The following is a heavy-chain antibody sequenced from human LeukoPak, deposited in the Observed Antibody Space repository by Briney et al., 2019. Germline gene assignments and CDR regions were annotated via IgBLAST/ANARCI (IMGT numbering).Heavy chain of an antibody. CDR3: ARDLGVDRYCSSTSCLRPIYYYGMDV. J-gene: IGHJ6*02. Sequence: PSETLSLTCTVSGGSISSGGYYWSWIRQHPGKGLEWIGYIYYSGSTNYNPSLKSRVTISVDTSKNQFSLKLSSVTAADTAVYYCARDLGVDRYCSSTSCLRPIYYYGMDVWGQGTTVTVSS. V-gene: IGHV4-61*08. CDR2: IYYSGST. D-gene: IGHD2-2*01. CDR1: GGSISSGGYY.